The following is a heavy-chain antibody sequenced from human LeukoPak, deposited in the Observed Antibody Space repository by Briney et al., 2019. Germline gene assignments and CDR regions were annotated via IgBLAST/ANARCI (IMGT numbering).Heavy chain of an antibody. Sequence: ASVKVSCKASGYTFTGYYMHWVRQAPGPGLEWMGWINPNSGGTNYAQKFQGRVTMTRDTSISTAYMELSRLRSDDTAVYYCARDPREVYYGMDVWGQGTTVTVSS. J-gene: IGHJ6*02. CDR1: GYTFTGYY. CDR2: INPNSGGT. CDR3: ARDPREVYYGMDV. V-gene: IGHV1-2*02.